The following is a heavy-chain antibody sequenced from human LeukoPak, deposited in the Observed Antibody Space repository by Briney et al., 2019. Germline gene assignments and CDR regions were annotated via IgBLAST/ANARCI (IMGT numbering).Heavy chain of an antibody. CDR1: GGSFSGYY. Sequence: SETLSLTCAVYGGSFSGYYWSWIRQPPGKGLEWIGSVTYRGSANINPSLKNRVAISADTSRSHFSLKLTSLISADTGVYYCARDRSPYGKGHYDFWGQGTLVTVSS. CDR2: VTYRGSA. D-gene: IGHD4-17*01. J-gene: IGHJ4*02. V-gene: IGHV4-34*01. CDR3: ARDRSPYGKGHYDF.